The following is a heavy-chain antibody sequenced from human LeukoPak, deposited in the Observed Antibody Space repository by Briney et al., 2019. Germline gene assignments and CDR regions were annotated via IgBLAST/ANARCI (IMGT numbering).Heavy chain of an antibody. D-gene: IGHD3-3*01. Sequence: SETPSLTCTVSGASISSGSYYWSWIRQPAGKALEWIGRIYSSGSTNYNPSLKSRVTISVDTSKNQFSLKLRFVTAADTAVYYCAREPSPVRGGVAFDIWGQGTMVTVSS. CDR3: AREPSPVRGGVAFDI. CDR1: GASISSGSYY. J-gene: IGHJ3*02. V-gene: IGHV4-61*02. CDR2: IYSSGST.